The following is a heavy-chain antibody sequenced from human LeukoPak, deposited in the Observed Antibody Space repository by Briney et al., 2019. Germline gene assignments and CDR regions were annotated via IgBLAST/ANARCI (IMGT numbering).Heavy chain of an antibody. D-gene: IGHD1-26*01. Sequence: SETLSLTCTVSGGSISSGSYYWSWIRQPAGKGLEWIGYIYYSGSTNYNPSLKSRVTISVDTSKNQFSLKLSSVTAADTAVYYCARSTSSGSYGYYYYAMDVWGQGTTVTVSS. CDR2: IYYSGST. V-gene: IGHV4-61*10. CDR3: ARSTSSGSYGYYYYAMDV. J-gene: IGHJ6*02. CDR1: GGSISSGSYY.